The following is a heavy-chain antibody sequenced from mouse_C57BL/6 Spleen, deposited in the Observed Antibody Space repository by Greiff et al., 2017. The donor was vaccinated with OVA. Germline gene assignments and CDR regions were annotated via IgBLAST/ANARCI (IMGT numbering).Heavy chain of an antibody. CDR1: GFTFSSYA. Sequence: EVMLVESGGGLVKPGGSLKLSCAASGFTFSSYAMSWVRQTPEKRLEWVATISDGGSYTYYPDNVKGRFTISRDNAKNNLYLQMSHLKSEDTAMYYCARDRDYYGSSLFDYWGQGTTLTVSS. CDR2: ISDGGSYT. V-gene: IGHV5-4*01. J-gene: IGHJ2*01. D-gene: IGHD1-1*01. CDR3: ARDRDYYGSSLFDY.